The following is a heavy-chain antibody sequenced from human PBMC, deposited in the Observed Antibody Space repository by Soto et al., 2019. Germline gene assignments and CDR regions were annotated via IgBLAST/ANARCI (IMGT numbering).Heavy chain of an antibody. CDR3: AKDRATYGSGSYGPDY. Sequence: GGSLRLSCAASGFTFSSYSMNWVRQAPGKGLEWVSSISSSSSYIYYADSVKGRFTISRDNSKNTLYLQMNSLRAEDTAVYYCAKDRATYGSGSYGPDYWGQGTLVTVSS. D-gene: IGHD3-10*01. V-gene: IGHV3-21*04. CDR1: GFTFSSYS. CDR2: ISSSSSYI. J-gene: IGHJ4*02.